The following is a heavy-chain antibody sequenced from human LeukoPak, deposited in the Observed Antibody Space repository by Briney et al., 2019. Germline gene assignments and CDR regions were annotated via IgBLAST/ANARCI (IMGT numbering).Heavy chain of an antibody. D-gene: IGHD6-13*01. Sequence: SETLSLTCTVSSGSISSYYWSWIRQPPGKGLEWIGEINHSGSTNYNPSLKSRVTISIDTSKNQFSLEMSSVTAADTAVYYCARGRGARSSRWYNWFDPWGQGTLVTVSS. CDR1: SGSISSYY. J-gene: IGHJ5*02. CDR3: ARGRGARSSRWYNWFDP. CDR2: INHSGST. V-gene: IGHV4-34*01.